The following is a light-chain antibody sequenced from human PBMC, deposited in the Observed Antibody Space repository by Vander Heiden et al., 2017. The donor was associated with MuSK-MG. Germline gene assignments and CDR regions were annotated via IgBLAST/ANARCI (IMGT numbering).Light chain of an antibody. CDR3: AAWDDSLSGPV. V-gene: IGLV1-47*01. CDR1: SSNIGSNY. J-gene: IGLJ2*01. CDR2: RKN. Sequence: QSVLTQPPSASGTPGQRVTISCSGSSSNIGSNYVYWYQQLPGTAPKLLIYRKNQRPSGVPDRFSGSKSGTSASLAISGLRSEDEADYYCAAWDDSLSGPVFGGGTKL.